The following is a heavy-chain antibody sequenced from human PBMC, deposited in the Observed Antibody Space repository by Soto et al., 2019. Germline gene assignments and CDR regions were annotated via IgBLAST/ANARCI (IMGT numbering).Heavy chain of an antibody. CDR2: IYSGGST. CDR3: ARDRFLAVAGNYYYYYMDV. D-gene: IGHD6-19*01. J-gene: IGHJ6*03. Sequence: GGSLRLSCAASGFTVSSNYMSWVRQAPGKGLEWVSVIYSGGSTYYADSVKGRFNISRHNSKNTLYLQMNSLRAEDTAVYYCARDRFLAVAGNYYYYYMDVWGKGTTVTVSS. CDR1: GFTVSSNY. V-gene: IGHV3-53*04.